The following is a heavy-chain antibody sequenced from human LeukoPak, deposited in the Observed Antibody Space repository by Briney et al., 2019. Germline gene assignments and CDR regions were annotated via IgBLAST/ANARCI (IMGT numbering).Heavy chain of an antibody. CDR1: GGTFSSYA. CDR3: ARSMRVEYSSSSDWFDP. V-gene: IGHV1-69*13. D-gene: IGHD6-6*01. J-gene: IGHJ5*02. CDR2: IIPIFGTA. Sequence: VASVKVSCKASGGTFSSYAISWVRQAPGQGLEWMGGIIPIFGTANYAQKFQGRVTITADESTSTAYMELSSLRSEDTAVYYCARSMRVEYSSSSDWFDPWGQGTLVTVSS.